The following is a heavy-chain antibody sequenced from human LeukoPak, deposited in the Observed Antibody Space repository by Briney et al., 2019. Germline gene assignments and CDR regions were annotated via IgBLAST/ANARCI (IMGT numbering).Heavy chain of an antibody. V-gene: IGHV3-33*06. J-gene: IGHJ4*02. Sequence: PGRSLRLSCAASGFTFSSYGMRWVRQAPGKGLEWVAVIWYDGSNKYYADSVKGRFTISRDNSKNTLYLQMNSLRAEDTAVYYCAKGASDFWSGYYLSSYFDYWGQGTLVTVSS. D-gene: IGHD3-3*01. CDR1: GFTFSSYG. CDR2: IWYDGSNK. CDR3: AKGASDFWSGYYLSSYFDY.